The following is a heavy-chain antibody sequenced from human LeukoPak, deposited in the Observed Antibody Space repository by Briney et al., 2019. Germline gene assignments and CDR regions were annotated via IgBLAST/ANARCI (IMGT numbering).Heavy chain of an antibody. CDR1: GYTFTGYY. V-gene: IGHV1-2*02. CDR3: ARDLKGYDFWSGHDY. Sequence: ASAKVSCKASGYTFTGYYMHWVRQAPGQGLEWMGWINPNSGGTNYAQKFQGRVTMTRDTSISTAYMELSRLRSDDTAVYYCARDLKGYDFWSGHDYWGQGTLVTVSS. D-gene: IGHD3-3*01. J-gene: IGHJ4*02. CDR2: INPNSGGT.